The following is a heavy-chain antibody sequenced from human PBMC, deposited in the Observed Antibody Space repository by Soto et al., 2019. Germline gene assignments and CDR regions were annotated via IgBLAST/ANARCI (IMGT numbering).Heavy chain of an antibody. CDR1: GFTVSSNY. CDR3: ARDHHGKYYYYMDV. D-gene: IGHD1-26*01. Sequence: EVQLVESGGGLVQPGGSLRLSCAASGFTVSSNYMSWVRQAPGKGLEWVSAIYSGGSTYYADSVKGRFTISRDNSKNTLYLQMNSLRAEDTAVYYCARDHHGKYYYYMDVWGKGTTVTVSS. CDR2: IYSGGST. V-gene: IGHV3-66*01. J-gene: IGHJ6*03.